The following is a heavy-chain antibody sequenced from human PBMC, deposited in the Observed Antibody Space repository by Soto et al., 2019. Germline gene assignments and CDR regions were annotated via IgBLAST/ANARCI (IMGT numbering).Heavy chain of an antibody. J-gene: IGHJ4*02. Sequence: GESLKISCKGSGYSFTSYWIGWVRQMPGKGLEWMGIIYPGDSDTRYSPSFQGQVTISADKSISTAYLQWSSLKASDTAMYYCARQVYYDYIWGSYRYLSYFDYWGQGTLVTVSS. V-gene: IGHV5-51*01. CDR1: GYSFTSYW. D-gene: IGHD3-16*02. CDR3: ARQVYYDYIWGSYRYLSYFDY. CDR2: IYPGDSDT.